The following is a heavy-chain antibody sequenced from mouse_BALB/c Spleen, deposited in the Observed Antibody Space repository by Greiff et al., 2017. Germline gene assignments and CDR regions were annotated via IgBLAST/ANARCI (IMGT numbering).Heavy chain of an antibody. D-gene: IGHD3-2*02. Sequence: EVKLVESGGGLVKPGGSLKLSCAASGFTFSDYYMYWVRQTPEKRLEWVATISDGGSYTYYPDSVKGRFTISRDNAKNNLYLQMSSLKSEDTAMYYCARDEATEGFDYWGQGTTLTVSS. CDR2: ISDGGSYT. CDR3: ARDEATEGFDY. CDR1: GFTFSDYY. V-gene: IGHV5-4*02. J-gene: IGHJ2*01.